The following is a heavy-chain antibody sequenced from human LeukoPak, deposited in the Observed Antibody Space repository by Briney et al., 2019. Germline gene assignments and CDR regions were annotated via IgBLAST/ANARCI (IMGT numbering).Heavy chain of an antibody. V-gene: IGHV3-53*01. CDR1: GFTVSSNY. CDR3: ARAPSSGYGMDV. CDR2: IYSGGST. Sequence: EGSLRLSCAASGFTVSSNYMSWVRQAPGKGLEWVSVIYSGGSTYYADSVKGRFTISRDNSKNTLYLQMNSLRAEDTAVYYCARAPSSGYGMDVWGQGTTVTVSS. J-gene: IGHJ6*02. D-gene: IGHD3-22*01.